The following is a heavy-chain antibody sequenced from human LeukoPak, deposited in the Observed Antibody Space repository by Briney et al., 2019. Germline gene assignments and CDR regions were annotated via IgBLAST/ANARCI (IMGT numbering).Heavy chain of an antibody. CDR2: IYHSGST. CDR3: ARGSLLEYGMDV. Sequence: SQTLSLTCAVSGGSISSGGYSWSWIRQPPGKGLEWIGYIYHSGSTYYNPSLKSRVTISVDRSKNQFSLKLSSVTAADKAVYYCARGSLLEYGMDVWGQGTTVTVSS. CDR1: GGSISSGGYS. V-gene: IGHV4-30-2*01. J-gene: IGHJ6*02. D-gene: IGHD2-15*01.